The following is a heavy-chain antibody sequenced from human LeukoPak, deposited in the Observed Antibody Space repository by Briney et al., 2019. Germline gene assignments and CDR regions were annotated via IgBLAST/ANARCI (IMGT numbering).Heavy chain of an antibody. CDR2: VYNGGST. Sequence: SETLTLTCTVSGGSISNYFWNWIRQSPGKRLEWIGFVYNGGSTNYNPSLKSRVTMSVDTSKNQFSLKMSYVTAADTAMYYCARERSGSYYRWYFDLWGRGTLVTVSS. CDR3: ARERSGSYYRWYFDL. D-gene: IGHD1-26*01. J-gene: IGHJ2*01. CDR1: GGSISNYF. V-gene: IGHV4-59*01.